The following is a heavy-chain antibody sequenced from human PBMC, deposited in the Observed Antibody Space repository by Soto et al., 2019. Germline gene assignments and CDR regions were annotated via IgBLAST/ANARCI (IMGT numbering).Heavy chain of an antibody. Sequence: EVQLVESGGGLVQPGRPQRLSCAASGFRFEDYGMHWVRQAPGKGLEWVSSISWNSRNIAYADSVKGRFTVSRDNAKNSLYLHMNSLRPEDTALYYCAKDISRYQLVLITEGMDVWGQGTTVTVSS. D-gene: IGHD3-10*01. CDR1: GFRFEDYG. V-gene: IGHV3-9*01. CDR3: AKDISRYQLVLITEGMDV. CDR2: ISWNSRNI. J-gene: IGHJ6*02.